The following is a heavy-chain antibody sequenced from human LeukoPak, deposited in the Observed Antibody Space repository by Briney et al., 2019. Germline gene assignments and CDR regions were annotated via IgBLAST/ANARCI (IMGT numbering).Heavy chain of an antibody. V-gene: IGHV2-70*11. CDR2: IDWDDDK. CDR1: GGSFSGYY. CDR3: ARSAVAGNVIDY. J-gene: IGHJ4*02. D-gene: IGHD6-19*01. Sequence: TLSLTCAVYGGSFSGYYWSWIRQPPGKALEWLARIDWDDDKYYSTSLKTRLTISKDTSKNQVVLTMTNMDPVDTATYYCARSAVAGNVIDYWGQGTLVTVSS.